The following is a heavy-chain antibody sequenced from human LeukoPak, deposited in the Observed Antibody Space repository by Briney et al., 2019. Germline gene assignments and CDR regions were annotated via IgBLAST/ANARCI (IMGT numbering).Heavy chain of an antibody. J-gene: IGHJ4*02. Sequence: PGGSLRLSCAASGFTFSSHWMHWVRQAPGKGLEWVAVIWYDGSNKYYADSVKGRFTISRDNPKNTLYVQMNSLRAEDTAVYYCARGRGADYGGNSGYFDYWGQGTLVTVSS. D-gene: IGHD4-23*01. CDR1: GFTFSSHW. V-gene: IGHV3-33*08. CDR3: ARGRGADYGGNSGYFDY. CDR2: IWYDGSNK.